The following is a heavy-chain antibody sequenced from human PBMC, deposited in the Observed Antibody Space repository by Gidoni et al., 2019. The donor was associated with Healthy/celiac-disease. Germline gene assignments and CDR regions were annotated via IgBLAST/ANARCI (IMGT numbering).Heavy chain of an antibody. CDR2: ISGSGGRT. CDR1: GFTFSSSA. J-gene: IGHJ3*02. D-gene: IGHD5-12*01. CDR3: AKVLNSGYLNDAFDI. V-gene: IGHV3-23*01. Sequence: EVQLLESGGGLVQPGGSLRLSCAASGFTFSSSAMTWVRQAPGKGLEWVSTISGSGGRTYNADSVKGRFTISRDNSKNTLYLQMNSLRAEDTAVYYCAKVLNSGYLNDAFDIWGQGTMVTVSS.